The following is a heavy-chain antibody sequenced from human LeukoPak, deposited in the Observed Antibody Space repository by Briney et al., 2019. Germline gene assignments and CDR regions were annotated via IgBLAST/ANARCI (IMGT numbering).Heavy chain of an antibody. CDR1: GGSISSYY. D-gene: IGHD6-13*01. CDR3: ARARLAAAGIKTFDY. V-gene: IGHV4-59*01. J-gene: IGHJ4*02. Sequence: SETLSLTCTVSGGSISSYYWSWIRQPPGKGLEWIGYIYYSGSTNYNPSLKSRVTISVDTSKNQFSLKLSSVTAADTAVYYCARARLAAAGIKTFDYWGQGTLVTVSS. CDR2: IYYSGST.